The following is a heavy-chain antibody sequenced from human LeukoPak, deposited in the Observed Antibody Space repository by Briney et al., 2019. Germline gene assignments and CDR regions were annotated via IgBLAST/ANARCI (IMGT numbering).Heavy chain of an antibody. D-gene: IGHD6-13*01. Sequence: GGSLRLSCAASGFKFSSYWMTWVRQAPGKGLEWVANIKPDGSVGYYVDSVRGRFIISRDNAGNSLYLQMNSLRVEDTAVYYCTQNLVAAAGDHWGQGTLLIVSS. CDR1: GFKFSSYW. J-gene: IGHJ4*02. CDR3: TQNLVAAAGDH. CDR2: IKPDGSVG. V-gene: IGHV3-7*01.